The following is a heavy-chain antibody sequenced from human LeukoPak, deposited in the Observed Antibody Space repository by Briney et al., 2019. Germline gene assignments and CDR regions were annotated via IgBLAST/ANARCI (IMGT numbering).Heavy chain of an antibody. J-gene: IGHJ4*02. D-gene: IGHD3-10*01. V-gene: IGHV3-33*01. CDR1: GFTFSSHG. CDR2: IWCDGSNK. CDR3: ARDYYGSGSYSLGY. Sequence: GGSLRLSCAASGFTFSSHGMHWVRQAPGKGLEWVAVIWCDGSNKYYADSVKGRFTISRGNSKNTLYLQMNSLRAEDTAVYYCARDYYGSGSYSLGYWGQGTLVTVSS.